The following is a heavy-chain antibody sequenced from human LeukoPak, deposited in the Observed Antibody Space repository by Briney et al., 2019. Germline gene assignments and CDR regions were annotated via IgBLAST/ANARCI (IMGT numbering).Heavy chain of an antibody. Sequence: SETLSLTCDVSGYSINSGFYWGWIRRPPGKGLEWIASIYHSGSTYYNPSLKSRATISVDASENQFSLKVTSVTAADTAVYYCASRVTVAAAKNFDSWGQGTLVTVSP. CDR1: GYSINSGFY. V-gene: IGHV4-38-2*01. CDR3: ASRVTVAAAKNFDS. CDR2: IYHSGST. D-gene: IGHD2-15*01. J-gene: IGHJ4*02.